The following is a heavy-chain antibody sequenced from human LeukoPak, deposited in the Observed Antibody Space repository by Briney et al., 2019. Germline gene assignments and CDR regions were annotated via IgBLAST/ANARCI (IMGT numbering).Heavy chain of an antibody. CDR3: ARSTKDSSSSSGYYFDY. J-gene: IGHJ4*02. CDR1: GVSVTRYY. D-gene: IGHD6-13*01. CDR2: IYTSGST. Sequence: PSETPSLTCTVSGVSVTRYYWSWLRQPAGKGLEWIGRIYTSGSTSYNPSLRSRLTMSVDTSKNQFSLNLSSVTAADTAVYYCARSTKDSSSSSGYYFDYWGQGTLVTVSS. V-gene: IGHV4-4*07.